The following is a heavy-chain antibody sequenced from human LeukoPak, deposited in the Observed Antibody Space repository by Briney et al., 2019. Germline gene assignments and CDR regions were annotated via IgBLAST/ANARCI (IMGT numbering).Heavy chain of an antibody. J-gene: IGHJ4*02. CDR3: AKDANYYDSSAFFIPFDS. Sequence: GESLRLSCSASGFTFSRFAMTWVRQLPGKGLQWVSTISGNGQKTYYGDSVTGRFSVSRDNSNNILFLQMDSLRADDLALYYYAKDANYYDSSAFFIPFDSWGQGTLVTVSS. CDR2: ISGNGQKT. V-gene: IGHV3-23*01. CDR1: GFTFSRFA. D-gene: IGHD3-22*01.